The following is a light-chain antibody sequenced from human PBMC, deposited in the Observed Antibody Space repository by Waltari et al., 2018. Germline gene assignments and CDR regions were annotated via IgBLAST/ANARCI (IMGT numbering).Light chain of an antibody. CDR2: DTS. V-gene: IGKV3-11*01. CDR3: QQGSVLPLT. J-gene: IGKJ4*01. Sequence: EIVLTQSPATLSLSAGERATLSCRASQSVFNYLAWYQQKPGQAPRLLIYDTSKRATGIPARFSGSGSVTDFTLTISNLEAEDFALYFCQQGSVLPLTFGGGTKVDIK. CDR1: QSVFNY.